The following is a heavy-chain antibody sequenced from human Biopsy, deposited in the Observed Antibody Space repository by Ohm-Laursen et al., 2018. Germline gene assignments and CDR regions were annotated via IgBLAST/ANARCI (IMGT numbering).Heavy chain of an antibody. V-gene: IGHV4-59*01. J-gene: IGHJ5*02. D-gene: IGHD3-3*01. CDR1: GGSIISYY. CDR2: VYNGGIT. Sequence: SVTLSPTCSVSGGSIISYYWTWIRQPPGKGLEWIGHVYNGGITTYNPSLKSRVTISKDTSKNQFSLQVNSVTAADTAVYYCARTPRDSFWSGSYKRGLWFDPWGQGTLVIVSS. CDR3: ARTPRDSFWSGSYKRGLWFDP.